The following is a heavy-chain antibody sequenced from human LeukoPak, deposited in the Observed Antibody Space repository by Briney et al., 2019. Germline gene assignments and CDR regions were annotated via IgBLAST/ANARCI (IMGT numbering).Heavy chain of an antibody. D-gene: IGHD5-12*01. CDR3: AKAREYSGYDWDY. CDR1: GFTFSSYA. Sequence: GGSLRLSCAASGFTFSSYAMSWVRQAPGKGLEWVSSMSGSGGSTYYGDSVKGRFTASRDNSKNTLYVQMNSLRAEDTAVYYCAKAREYSGYDWDYWGQGTLVTVSS. J-gene: IGHJ4*02. CDR2: MSGSGGST. V-gene: IGHV3-23*01.